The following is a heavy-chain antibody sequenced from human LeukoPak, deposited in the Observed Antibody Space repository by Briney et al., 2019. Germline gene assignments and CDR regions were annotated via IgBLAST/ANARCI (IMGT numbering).Heavy chain of an antibody. V-gene: IGHV4-59*08. CDR3: ARLDDYGDYRFDY. Sequence: SETLSLTCTVSGGSISSYYWSWIRRPPGKGLEWIGYIYYSGSTNYNPSLKSRVTISVNTSKNQFSLKLSSVTAADTAVYYCARLDDYGDYRFDYWGQGTLVTVSS. J-gene: IGHJ4*02. CDR1: GGSISSYY. CDR2: IYYSGST. D-gene: IGHD4-17*01.